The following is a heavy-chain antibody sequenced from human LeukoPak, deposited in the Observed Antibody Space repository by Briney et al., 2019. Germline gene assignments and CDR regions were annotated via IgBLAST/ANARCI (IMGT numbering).Heavy chain of an antibody. V-gene: IGHV3-30*18. J-gene: IGHJ4*02. CDR2: ISYDGSNK. CDR3: AKGGTGDGYNSFTY. Sequence: GGSLRLSCAASGFTFSSYGMHWVRQAPGKGLEWVAVISYDGSNKYYADSVKGRFTISRDNSKNTLYLQMNSLRAEDTAVYYCAKGGTGDGYNSFTYWGQGTLVTVSS. D-gene: IGHD5-24*01. CDR1: GFTFSSYG.